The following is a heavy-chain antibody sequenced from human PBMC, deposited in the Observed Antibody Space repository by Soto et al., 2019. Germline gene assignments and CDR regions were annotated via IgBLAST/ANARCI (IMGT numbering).Heavy chain of an antibody. CDR2: IYYSGST. V-gene: IGHV4-31*03. D-gene: IGHD6-13*01. J-gene: IGHJ4*02. CDR1: GGAISSGGYY. CDR3: ASLPVGYSSSWYFDY. Sequence: QVQLQESGPGLVKPSQTLSLTCTVSGGAISSGGYYWSWIRQHPGKGLEWIGYIYYSGSTYYNPSLKSRVTISVDPSKNQFSLKLSSVTAADTAVYYCASLPVGYSSSWYFDYWGQGTLVTVSS.